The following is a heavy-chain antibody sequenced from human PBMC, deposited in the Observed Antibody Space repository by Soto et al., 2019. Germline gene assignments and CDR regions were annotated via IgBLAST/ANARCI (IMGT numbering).Heavy chain of an antibody. J-gene: IGHJ5*02. CDR2: IYYSGST. CDR1: GGSISSYY. CDR3: AREVRGSSGYYQGSWFDP. Sequence: PSETLSLTCTVSGGSISSYYWSWIRQPPGKGLERIGYIYYSGSTNYNPSLKSRVTISVDTSKNQFSLKLSSVTAADTAVYYCAREVRGSSGYYQGSWFDPWGQGTWSPSPQ. D-gene: IGHD3-22*01. V-gene: IGHV4-59*01.